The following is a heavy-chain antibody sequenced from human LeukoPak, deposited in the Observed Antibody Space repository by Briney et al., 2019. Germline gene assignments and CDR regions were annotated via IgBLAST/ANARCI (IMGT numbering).Heavy chain of an antibody. Sequence: SVKVSCKASGGTFSSYAISWVRQAPGQGLEWMGGIIPIFGTANYAQKFQGRVTITTDESTSTAYMELSSLRSEDTAVYYCARGKGYDFWSGYYLDYWGQGTLVTISS. CDR2: IIPIFGTA. CDR1: GGTFSSYA. J-gene: IGHJ4*02. CDR3: ARGKGYDFWSGYYLDY. V-gene: IGHV1-69*05. D-gene: IGHD3-3*01.